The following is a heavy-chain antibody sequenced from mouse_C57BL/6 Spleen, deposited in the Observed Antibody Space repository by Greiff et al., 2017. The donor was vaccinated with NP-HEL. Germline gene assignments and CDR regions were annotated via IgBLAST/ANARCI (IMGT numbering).Heavy chain of an antibody. D-gene: IGHD4-1*01. V-gene: IGHV1-59*01. CDR2: IDPSDSYT. CDR1: GYTFTSYW. J-gene: IGHJ2*01. Sequence: QVQLQQPGAELVRPGTSVKLSCKASGYTFTSYWMHWVKQRPGQGLEWIGVIDPSDSYTNYNQKFKGKATLTVDTSSSTAYMQLSSLTSEDSAVYYCAREGASNWALDYWGQGTTLTVSS. CDR3: AREGASNWALDY.